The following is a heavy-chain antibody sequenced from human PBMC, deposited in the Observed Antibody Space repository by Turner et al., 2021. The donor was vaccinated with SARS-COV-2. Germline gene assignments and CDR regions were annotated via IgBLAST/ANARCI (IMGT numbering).Heavy chain of an antibody. CDR1: GGSISSSSYY. D-gene: IGHD4-4*01. CDR2: VYYRGNT. J-gene: IGHJ6*03. CDR3: ARVKSTVTTYYYYYMDV. V-gene: IGHV4-39*01. Sequence: QLQLQESGPGLVKPSEPLSLTCSVSGGSISSSSYYWGLIRQPPGKGPEWIGSVYYRGNTYYNPSLESRVTISVDTSNNQFSLKLNSVTAADTAVYYCARVKSTVTTYYYYYMDVWGKGTTVTVSS.